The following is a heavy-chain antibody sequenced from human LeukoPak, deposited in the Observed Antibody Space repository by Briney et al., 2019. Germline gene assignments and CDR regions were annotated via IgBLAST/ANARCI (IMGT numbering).Heavy chain of an antibody. V-gene: IGHV4-34*01. J-gene: IGHJ4*02. CDR1: GGSFSGYY. CDR3: ARLYIGVATIFDY. D-gene: IGHD5-12*01. CDR2: INHSGST. Sequence: PSETLSLTCAVYGGSFSGYYWSWIRQPPGKGLEWIGEINHSGSTNYNPSLKSRVTISVDTSKNQFSLKLSSVTAADTAVYYCARLYIGVATIFDYWGQGTLVTVSS.